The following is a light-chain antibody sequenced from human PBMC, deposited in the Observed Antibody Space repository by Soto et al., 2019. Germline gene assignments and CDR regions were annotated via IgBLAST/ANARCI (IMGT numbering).Light chain of an antibody. J-gene: IGKJ1*01. V-gene: IGKV3-20*01. CDR1: QSVSSEK. CDR3: QQYGSSGT. CDR2: GAS. Sequence: EIVLTQSPGTLSLSPGERASLSCRASQSVSSEKLAWYQQKPGQAPRLLIFGASGRATGIPDRFSGSGSGTDFTLTISRLEPEDFAVYYCQQYGSSGTFGQGTKV.